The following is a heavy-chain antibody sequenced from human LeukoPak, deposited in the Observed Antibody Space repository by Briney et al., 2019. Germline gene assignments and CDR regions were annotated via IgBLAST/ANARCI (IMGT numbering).Heavy chain of an antibody. Sequence: GESLRLSCAASGFTFSTCAMHWVRQAPGKGLEWVAVFSSDGSSTYYAGSVKGRFAISKDNSKNTLYLQMNSLRAEDTAVYYCSRGRTETGTTWLADYWGQGTLVTVSS. CDR2: FSSDGSST. J-gene: IGHJ4*02. V-gene: IGHV3-30*09. CDR3: SRGRTETGTTWLADY. CDR1: GFTFSTCA. D-gene: IGHD1-1*01.